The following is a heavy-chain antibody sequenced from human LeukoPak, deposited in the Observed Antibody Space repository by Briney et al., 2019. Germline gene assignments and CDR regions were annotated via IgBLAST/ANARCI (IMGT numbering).Heavy chain of an antibody. CDR2: ILYDGGNS. J-gene: IGHJ4*02. Sequence: GRSLRLSSAASGFSFSGFGKQWVPPGPDKGREWVVVILYDGGNSYYTVSVRGRLSISRDNPTNTLYLQMNSLRAEDTCVYYCATVRGSSSGRWYTDYWGQGKLVTVSS. D-gene: IGHD6-13*01. V-gene: IGHV3-33*01. CDR1: GFSFSGFG. CDR3: ATVRGSSSGRWYTDY.